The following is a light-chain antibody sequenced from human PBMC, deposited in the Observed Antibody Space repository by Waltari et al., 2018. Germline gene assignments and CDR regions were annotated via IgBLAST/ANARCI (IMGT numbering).Light chain of an antibody. Sequence: TVMTQAPATLSVFPGERATLSCRASQYVSTNLAWYQQKPGQSPRLLIYSASASATGVPARFRGSGSGTQFTLTINSVQSEDVALYSCQQYNNWPPITFGQGTRVQIK. J-gene: IGKJ5*01. V-gene: IGKV3-15*01. CDR1: QYVSTN. CDR3: QQYNNWPPIT. CDR2: SAS.